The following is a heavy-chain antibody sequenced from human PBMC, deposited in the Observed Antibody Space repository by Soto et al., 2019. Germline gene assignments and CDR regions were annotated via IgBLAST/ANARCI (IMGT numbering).Heavy chain of an antibody. J-gene: IGHJ4*02. CDR2: IYSGGST. CDR3: ARGPYY. V-gene: IGHV3-53*01. Sequence: GGSLRLSCATSGLTFSNYAMSWVRQAPGKGLEWVSVIYSGGSTYYADSVKGRFTISRDNSKNTLYLQMNSLRAEDTAVYYCARGPYYWGQGTLVTVSS. CDR1: GLTFSNYA.